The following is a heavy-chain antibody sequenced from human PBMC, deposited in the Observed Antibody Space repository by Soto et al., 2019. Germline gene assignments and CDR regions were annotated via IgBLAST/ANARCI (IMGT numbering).Heavy chain of an antibody. D-gene: IGHD1-20*01. V-gene: IGHV3-23*01. CDR1: GLTFSSFG. CDR3: VRRAITATTKWGAFDV. Sequence: EVELLEAGGGLVQPGGSLRLSCAVSGLTFSSFGMHFVRQAPGKGVEWVSHISPGVDVSHYTDSVKGRFTSSRENSRRTLHLQMNSLRVEDAAVYFCVRRAITATTKWGAFDVWGQGTAVTVSS. CDR2: ISPGVDVS. J-gene: IGHJ3*01.